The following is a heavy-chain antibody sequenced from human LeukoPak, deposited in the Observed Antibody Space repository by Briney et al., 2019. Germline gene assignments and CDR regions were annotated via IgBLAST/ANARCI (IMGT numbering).Heavy chain of an antibody. Sequence: GGSLRLSCAASGFTVSSNYMSWVRQAPGKGLEWVSVIYSGGSTYYADSVKGGFTISRDNSKNTLYLQMNSLRAEDTAVYYCARDPSGGIFDYWGQGTLVTVSS. J-gene: IGHJ4*02. CDR1: GFTVSSNY. D-gene: IGHD1-26*01. V-gene: IGHV3-66*01. CDR2: IYSGGST. CDR3: ARDPSGGIFDY.